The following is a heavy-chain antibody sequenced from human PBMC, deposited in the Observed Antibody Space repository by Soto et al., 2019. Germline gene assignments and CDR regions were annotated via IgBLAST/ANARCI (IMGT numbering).Heavy chain of an antibody. Sequence: EVQLVESGGGLVKPGGSLRLSCAASGFTFSSYDMNWVRQAPGKGLEYVSSITTSGSYIYYGDSVRGRFTISRDNAKNSLFLQIDSLRAEDTAVYYCVRSGTAHILRHNWFDHWGQGTLVTVSS. CDR2: ITTSGSYI. CDR1: GFTFSSYD. CDR3: VRSGTAHILRHNWFDH. J-gene: IGHJ5*02. V-gene: IGHV3-21*01. D-gene: IGHD1-1*01.